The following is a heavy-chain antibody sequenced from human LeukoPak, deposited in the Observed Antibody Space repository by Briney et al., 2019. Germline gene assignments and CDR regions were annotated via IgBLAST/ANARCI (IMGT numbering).Heavy chain of an antibody. Sequence: ASVKVSCKASGYTFSGDYMHWVRQAPGQGLEWMGRIRSNSEDIQYAQKFQGRVTMTWDTSTSTAYMELTRLTSDDTAVYYCAREPKQVIREFDCWGQGTLVTVSS. CDR2: IRSNSEDI. J-gene: IGHJ4*02. CDR1: GYTFSGDY. D-gene: IGHD1-26*01. CDR3: AREPKQVIREFDC. V-gene: IGHV1-2*06.